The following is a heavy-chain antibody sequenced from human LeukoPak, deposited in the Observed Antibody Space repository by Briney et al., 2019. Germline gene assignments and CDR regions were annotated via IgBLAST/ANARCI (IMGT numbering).Heavy chain of an antibody. CDR3: ARGWSGYGSGSG. Sequence: PSETLSLTCAVYGGSFRGYYWSWIRQPPGKGLEWIGEINHSGSTNYNPSLKSRVTISVDTSKNQFSLKLSAMTAADTAVYYCARGWSGYGSGSGWGQGTLVTVSS. J-gene: IGHJ4*02. CDR1: GGSFRGYY. D-gene: IGHD3-10*01. CDR2: INHSGST. V-gene: IGHV4-34*01.